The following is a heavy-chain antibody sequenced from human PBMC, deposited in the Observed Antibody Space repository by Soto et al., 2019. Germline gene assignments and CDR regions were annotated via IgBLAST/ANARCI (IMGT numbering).Heavy chain of an antibody. V-gene: IGHV4-34*01. Sequence: PSETLSLTCAVYGGSFSGYYWSWIRQPPGKGLEWIGEINHSGSTNYNPSLKSRVTISVDKSKNQFSLKLSSVTAADTAVYYCARNVRIAARPGRGNYGMDVWGQGTTVTVSS. CDR1: GGSFSGYY. CDR2: INHSGST. D-gene: IGHD6-6*01. J-gene: IGHJ6*02. CDR3: ARNVRIAARPGRGNYGMDV.